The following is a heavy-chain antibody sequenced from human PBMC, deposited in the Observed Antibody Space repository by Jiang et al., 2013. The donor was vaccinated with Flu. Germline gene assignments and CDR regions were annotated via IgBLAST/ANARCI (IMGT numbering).Heavy chain of an antibody. V-gene: IGHV4-59*08. J-gene: IGHJ4*02. CDR2: IYYSGST. CDR1: GGSISSYY. CDR3: ARHISSSVFWYYFDY. D-gene: IGHD3-9*01. Sequence: LLKPSETLSLTCTVSGGSISSYYWSWIRQPPGKELEWIGYIYYSGSTNYNPSLKSRVTISVDTSKNQFSLRLSFVTAADTAVYYCARHISSSVFWYYFDYWGQGTLVTVSS.